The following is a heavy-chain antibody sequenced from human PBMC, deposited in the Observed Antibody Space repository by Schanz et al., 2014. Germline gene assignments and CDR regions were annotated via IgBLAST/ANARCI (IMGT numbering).Heavy chain of an antibody. CDR1: GYTFTSYG. V-gene: IGHV1-18*01. CDR3: AKAEYDILTGSYSRLDP. CDR2: ISAYNGNT. D-gene: IGHD3-9*01. J-gene: IGHJ5*02. Sequence: QVQLVQSGAEVKKPGASVKVSCKASGYTFTSYGISWVRQAPGQGLEWMGWISAYNGNTKYPQKLQGRVTMTTDTSTSTAYMELRSLRSDDTAVYYCAKAEYDILTGSYSRLDPWGQGTLVTVSS.